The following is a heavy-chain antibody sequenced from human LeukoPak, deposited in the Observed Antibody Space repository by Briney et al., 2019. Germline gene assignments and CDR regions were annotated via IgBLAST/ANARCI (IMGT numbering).Heavy chain of an antibody. V-gene: IGHV4-39*07. CDR3: ARDSFET. Sequence: SETLSLTCTVSGGSISSSSYYWGWIRQPPGKGLEWIGSIYYSGSTYYNPSLKSRVTISVDTSKNQFSLKLSSVTAADTAVYYCARDSFETWGQGTLVTVSS. CDR2: IYYSGST. J-gene: IGHJ5*02. CDR1: GGSISSSSYY. D-gene: IGHD3-9*01.